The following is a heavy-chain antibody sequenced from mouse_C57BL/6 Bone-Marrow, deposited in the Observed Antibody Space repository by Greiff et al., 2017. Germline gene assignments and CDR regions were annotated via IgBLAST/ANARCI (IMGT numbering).Heavy chain of an antibody. CDR2: IDPSDSYT. V-gene: IGHV1-69*01. Sequence: QVQLQQPGAELVMPGASVKPSCKASGYTFTSYWMHWVKQRPGQGLEWIGEIDPSDSYTNYNQKFKGKSTLTGDKSSSTAYMQRSSLTSEDSAVYSCARDWDKNFDYWGQGTTLTVSS. CDR1: GYTFTSYW. CDR3: ARDWDKNFDY. D-gene: IGHD4-1*01. J-gene: IGHJ2*01.